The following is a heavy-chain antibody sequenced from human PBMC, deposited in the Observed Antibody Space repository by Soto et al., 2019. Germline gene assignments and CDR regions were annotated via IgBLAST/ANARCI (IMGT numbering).Heavy chain of an antibody. D-gene: IGHD5-12*01. CDR2: IIPIFGTA. CDR1: GGTFSSYA. CDR3: ARDSSVATMQGDYYYYYYGMDV. V-gene: IGHV1-69*13. J-gene: IGHJ6*02. Sequence: GASVKVSCKASGGTFSSYAISWVRQAPGQGLEWMGGIIPIFGTANYAQKSQGRVTITADESTSTAYMELSSLRSEDTAVYYCARDSSVATMQGDYYYYYYGMDVWGQGTTVTAP.